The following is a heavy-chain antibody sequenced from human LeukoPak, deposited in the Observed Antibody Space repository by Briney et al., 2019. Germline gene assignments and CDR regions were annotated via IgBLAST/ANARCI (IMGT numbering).Heavy chain of an antibody. Sequence: SQTLSLTCTVSGGSISTGGYYWSWIRQHPGTDLEWIGYIYYSGSTYYNPSLKSRVTISVDTSKNQFSLKLSSVTAADTAVYYCARDRRPAVAGIEMGFDPWGQGTLVTVSS. D-gene: IGHD6-19*01. J-gene: IGHJ5*02. V-gene: IGHV4-31*03. CDR3: ARDRRPAVAGIEMGFDP. CDR2: IYYSGST. CDR1: GGSISTGGYY.